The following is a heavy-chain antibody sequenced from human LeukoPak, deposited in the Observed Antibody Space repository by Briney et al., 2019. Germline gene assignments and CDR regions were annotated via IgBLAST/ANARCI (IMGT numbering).Heavy chain of an antibody. Sequence: GSSVKVSCKASGGTFSSYAISWVRQAPGQGLEWMGGIIPIFGTANYAQKFQGRVTITTDESTSTAYMELSSLRSEDTAVYYCARYGPAAMSANRAFDIWGQGTMVTVSS. CDR1: GGTFSSYA. D-gene: IGHD2-2*01. CDR2: IIPIFGTA. CDR3: ARYGPAAMSANRAFDI. J-gene: IGHJ3*02. V-gene: IGHV1-69*05.